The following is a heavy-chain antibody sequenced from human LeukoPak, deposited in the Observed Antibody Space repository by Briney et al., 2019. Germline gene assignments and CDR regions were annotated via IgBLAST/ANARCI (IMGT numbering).Heavy chain of an antibody. CDR1: GFTFSSYS. Sequence: GGSLRLSCAASGFTFSSYSMNWVRQAPGKGLEWVSYISSSSSTKYYANSVKGRFTIFRDNAKNSVYLQMNSLTAEDTGLYYCARDATTQVGWVYMDVWGKGTTVTISS. CDR3: ARDATTQVGWVYMDV. D-gene: IGHD1-1*01. V-gene: IGHV3-48*04. J-gene: IGHJ6*03. CDR2: ISSSSSTK.